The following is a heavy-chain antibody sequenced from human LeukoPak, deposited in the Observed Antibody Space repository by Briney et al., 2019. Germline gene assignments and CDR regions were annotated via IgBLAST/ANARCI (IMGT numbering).Heavy chain of an antibody. V-gene: IGHV6-1*01. D-gene: IGHD3-16*02. Sequence: SQTLCLIRAISGDSVSSNSAAWSWIRQSPSRGLEWLGRTYYRSKWYNDYTVSVKTRIIIKPDTSKNQFSLQVNSVTPEDTAVYYCARGYRRGMDVWGQGSMVTVSS. CDR1: GDSVSSNSAA. CDR2: TYYRSKWYN. CDR3: ARGYRRGMDV. J-gene: IGHJ6*02.